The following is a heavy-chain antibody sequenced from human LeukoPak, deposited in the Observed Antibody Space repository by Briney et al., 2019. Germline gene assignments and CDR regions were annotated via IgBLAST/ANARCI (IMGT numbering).Heavy chain of an antibody. CDR1: GGSISSYY. J-gene: IGHJ3*02. CDR3: AKGGPRKVVVQFDI. D-gene: IGHD3-22*01. CDR2: SYHRGST. Sequence: PSETLSLTCTVSGGSISSYYWSWIRQPPGKGLEWIGWSYHRGSTSYNPSLKSRVAISVDTSKNQFSLKLSSVTAADTAVYYCAKGGPRKVVVQFDIWGQGTMVTVSS. V-gene: IGHV4-59*01.